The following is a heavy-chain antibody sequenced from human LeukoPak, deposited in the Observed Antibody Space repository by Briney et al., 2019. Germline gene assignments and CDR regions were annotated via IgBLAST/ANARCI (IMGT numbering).Heavy chain of an antibody. D-gene: IGHD2-2*01. CDR2: ISGSGGST. CDR3: AKVRGCSTSCYDLASGGRYFDY. V-gene: IGHV3-23*01. J-gene: IGHJ4*02. CDR1: GFTFSSYA. Sequence: PGGSLRLSCAASGFTFSSYAMSWVRQAPGKGLEWVSAISGSGGSTYYADSVKGRFTISRDNSKNTLYLQMNSLRAEDTAVYYCAKVRGCSTSCYDLASGGRYFDYWGQGTLVTVSS.